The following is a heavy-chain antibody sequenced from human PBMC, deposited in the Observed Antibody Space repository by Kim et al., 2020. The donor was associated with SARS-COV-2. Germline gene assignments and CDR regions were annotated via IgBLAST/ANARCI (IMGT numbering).Heavy chain of an antibody. D-gene: IGHD3-10*01. V-gene: IGHV3-30*18. CDR3: AKVLDYYGSGSYIYYYYGMDV. Sequence: GGSLRLSCAASGFTFSSYGMHWVRQAPGKGLEWVAVISYDGSNKYYADSVKGRFTISRDNSKNTLYLQMNSLRAEDTAVYYCAKVLDYYGSGSYIYYYYGMDVWGQGPTVPVSS. CDR2: ISYDGSNK. J-gene: IGHJ6*02. CDR1: GFTFSSYG.